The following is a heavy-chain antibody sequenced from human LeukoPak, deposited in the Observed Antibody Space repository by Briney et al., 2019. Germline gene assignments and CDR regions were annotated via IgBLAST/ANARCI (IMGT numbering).Heavy chain of an antibody. V-gene: IGHV4-34*01. CDR2: INHSGST. CDR1: GGSFSGYY. CDR3: VRTTVIPTPNFDY. Sequence: SETLSLTCAVYGGSFSGYYWSWIRQPPGKGLEWIGEINHSGSTNYNPSLKSRVTISVDTSKNQFSLKLSSVTAADTAVYYCVRTTVIPTPNFDYWGQGTLVTVSS. D-gene: IGHD4-11*01. J-gene: IGHJ4*02.